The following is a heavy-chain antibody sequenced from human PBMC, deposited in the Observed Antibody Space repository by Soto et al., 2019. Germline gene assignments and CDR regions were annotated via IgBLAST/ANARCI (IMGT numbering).Heavy chain of an antibody. CDR2: ISAYNGNT. CDR1: GYTFTSYG. J-gene: IGHJ4*02. D-gene: IGHD6-19*01. CDR3: ARLKTGYSSGWYTGDY. Sequence: ASVKVSCKASGYTFTSYGISWVRQAPGQGLEWMGWISAYNGNTNYAQKLQGRVTMTTDTSTSTAYMELRSLRSDDTAVYYCARLKTGYSSGWYTGDYWGQGTLVTGSS. V-gene: IGHV1-18*01.